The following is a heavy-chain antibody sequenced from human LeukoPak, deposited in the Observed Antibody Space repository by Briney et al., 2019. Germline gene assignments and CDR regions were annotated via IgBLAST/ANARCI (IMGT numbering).Heavy chain of an antibody. D-gene: IGHD3-22*01. V-gene: IGHV3-21*01. CDR1: GFSFSSFS. Sequence: PGGSLRLSCAASGFSFSSFSMNWVRQAPGKGLEWVSYISGGSSFTYYVDSVKGRFTISRDNAKNSLYLQMNSLRAEDTAVYYCAKDKMYYYDSSGYSAMDYWGQGTLVTVSS. J-gene: IGHJ4*02. CDR3: AKDKMYYYDSSGYSAMDY. CDR2: ISGGSSFT.